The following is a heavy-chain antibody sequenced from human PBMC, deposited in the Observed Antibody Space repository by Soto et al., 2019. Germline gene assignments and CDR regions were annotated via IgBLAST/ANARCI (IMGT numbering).Heavy chain of an antibody. V-gene: IGHV3-64*01. CDR3: ARVRKTYGDYDF. J-gene: IGHJ4*02. Sequence: EVQLVESGGGLVQPGGSLRLSCAGSGFSFSNPHMHWVRQAPGKGLEYVSGISITGSTIYYANSVKGRFTISRDNSKNTLFLQMCDLRNEDMAVYYCARVRKTYGDYDFWGQGTLVTVSS. CDR2: ISITGSTI. CDR1: GFSFSNPH. D-gene: IGHD4-17*01.